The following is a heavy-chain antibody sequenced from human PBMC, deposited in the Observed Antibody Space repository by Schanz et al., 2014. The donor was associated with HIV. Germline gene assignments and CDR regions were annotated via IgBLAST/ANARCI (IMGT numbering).Heavy chain of an antibody. V-gene: IGHV1-69*01. CDR2: IIPIFGTA. J-gene: IGHJ6*02. Sequence: QVQLVQSGAEVKKPGSSVTVSCKASGGTFSIYAISWVRQAPGQGLEWMGGIIPIFGTANYAQKFQGRVTIIADESTSTAYMELSSLRSADTAVYFCARAAFSSEYYYGMDVWGQGTMVTVSS. D-gene: IGHD3-3*02. CDR3: ARAAFSSEYYYGMDV. CDR1: GGTFSIYA.